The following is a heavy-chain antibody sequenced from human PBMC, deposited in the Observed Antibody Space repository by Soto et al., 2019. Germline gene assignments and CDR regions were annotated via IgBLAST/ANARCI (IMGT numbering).Heavy chain of an antibody. CDR3: ARAEWLVGWFEP. J-gene: IGHJ5*02. CDR1: GFTFTSYG. D-gene: IGHD3-3*01. CDR2: LWYDGSNK. V-gene: IGHV3-33*01. Sequence: QVQLVESGGGVVQPGRSLRLSCAASGFTFTSYGMHWVRQAPGKGLEWVAVLWYDGSNKYYTDSVKGRFTISRDNSKNTLYLQMNSLRAEDTAVYCCARAEWLVGWFEPWGQVTQVTVYS.